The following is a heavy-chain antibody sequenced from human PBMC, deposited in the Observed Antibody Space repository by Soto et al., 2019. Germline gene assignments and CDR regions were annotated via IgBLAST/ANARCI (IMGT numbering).Heavy chain of an antibody. J-gene: IGHJ4*02. CDR3: ARDEISGSYFDY. CDR1: GFTFSSYA. V-gene: IGHV3-30-3*01. D-gene: IGHD1-26*01. CDR2: ISYDGSNK. Sequence: LRLSCAASGFTFSSYAMHWVRQAPGKGLEWVAVISYDGSNKYYADSVKGRFTISRDNSKNTLYLQMNSLRAEDTAVYYCARDEISGSYFDYWGQGTLVTVSS.